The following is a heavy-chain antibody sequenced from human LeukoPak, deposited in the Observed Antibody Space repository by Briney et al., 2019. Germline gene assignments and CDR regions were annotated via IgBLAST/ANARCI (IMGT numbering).Heavy chain of an antibody. V-gene: IGHV3-48*04. J-gene: IGHJ4*02. Sequence: GGSLRLSCAASGFTFSSYSMNWVRQAPGKGLEWVSYISSSSSTIYYADSVKGRFTISRDNAKNSLYLQMNSLRAEDTAVYYCARDSGDYDGEVWGQGTLVTVSS. CDR1: GFTFSSYS. CDR3: ARDSGDYDGEV. D-gene: IGHD4-17*01. CDR2: ISSSSSTI.